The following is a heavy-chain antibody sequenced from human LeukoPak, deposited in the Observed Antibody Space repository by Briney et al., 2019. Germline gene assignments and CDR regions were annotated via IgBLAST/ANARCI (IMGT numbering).Heavy chain of an antibody. J-gene: IGHJ3*02. Sequence: SETLSLTCTVSGDSISSSLYYWGCIRQPPGKGLEWIGSVYYSGSTYYNPSLKSRVTISVDTSKNQFSLKLSSVTAADTAVYYCARHDYGDYGAHAFDIWGQGTMVTVSS. CDR1: GDSISSSLYY. CDR3: ARHDYGDYGAHAFDI. D-gene: IGHD4-17*01. CDR2: VYYSGST. V-gene: IGHV4-39*01.